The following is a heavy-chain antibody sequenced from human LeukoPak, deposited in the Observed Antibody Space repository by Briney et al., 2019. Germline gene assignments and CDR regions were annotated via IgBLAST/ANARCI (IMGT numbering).Heavy chain of an antibody. Sequence: SETLSLTCAVSGGSISSGGYSWSWIRQPPGKGLEWIGYIYYGGSTYYNPSLKSRVTISVDTSKNQFSLKLSSVTAADTAVYYCARGGPGAFDIWGQGTMVTVSS. CDR2: IYYGGST. J-gene: IGHJ3*02. V-gene: IGHV4-30-4*07. CDR3: ARGGPGAFDI. CDR1: GGSISSGGYS.